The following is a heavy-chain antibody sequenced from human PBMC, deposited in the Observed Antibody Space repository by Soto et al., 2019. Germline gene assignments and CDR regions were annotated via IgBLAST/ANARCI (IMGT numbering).Heavy chain of an antibody. CDR1: GYTFTSYA. Sequence: QVQLVQSGAEEKKPGASVKVSCKASGYTFTSYAMHWVRQAPGQRLEWMGWINAGNGNTKYSQKFQGRVTITRDTSESTAYMELSSLRSQDTAVYYCAGDPSCYGMDVWGQGTTVTVSS. J-gene: IGHJ6*02. V-gene: IGHV1-3*05. CDR3: AGDPSCYGMDV. D-gene: IGHD1-26*01. CDR2: INAGNGNT.